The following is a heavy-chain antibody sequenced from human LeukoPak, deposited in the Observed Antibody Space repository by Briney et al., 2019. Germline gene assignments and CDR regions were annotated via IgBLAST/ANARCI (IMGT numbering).Heavy chain of an antibody. D-gene: IGHD4-11*01. CDR3: ARETVTTSRFFDY. J-gene: IGHJ4*02. V-gene: IGHV3-48*01. CDR2: ISSSSRTI. Sequence: GGSLRLSCAASGFTFSSYRMNWVRQAPGKGREWVSYISSSSRTIYYADSVKGRFTISRDNAKNSLYLQMNSLRAEDTAVYYCARETVTTSRFFDYWGQGTLVTVSS. CDR1: GFTFSSYR.